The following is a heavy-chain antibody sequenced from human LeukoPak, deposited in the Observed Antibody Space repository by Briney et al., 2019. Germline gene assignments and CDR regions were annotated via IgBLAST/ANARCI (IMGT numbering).Heavy chain of an antibody. J-gene: IGHJ4*02. CDR2: IIPILGIA. CDR1: GGTFSRYA. V-gene: IGHV1-69*04. Sequence: GSSVKVSCKASGGTFSRYAISWVRQAPGQGLEWMERIIPILGIANYAQKFQGRVTITADKSTSTAYMELSSLRSEDTAVYYCASAWARYFGGWGQGTLVTVSS. CDR3: ASAWARYFGG. D-gene: IGHD3-9*01.